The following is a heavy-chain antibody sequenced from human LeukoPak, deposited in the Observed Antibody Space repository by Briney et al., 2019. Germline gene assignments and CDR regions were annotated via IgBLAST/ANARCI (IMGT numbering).Heavy chain of an antibody. CDR1: GFTFNIYE. J-gene: IGHJ4*02. D-gene: IGHD5-12*01. V-gene: IGHV3-48*03. CDR2: ISSSGRSI. Sequence: GGSLILSCAASGFTFNIYEMNWVRQAPGKGPEWISYISSSGRSIYYADSVKGRFTISRDNAKNSVYLQTNSLRVEDTAIYYCAKEDIAGNGFPFDSWGQGTMVTVSS. CDR3: AKEDIAGNGFPFDS.